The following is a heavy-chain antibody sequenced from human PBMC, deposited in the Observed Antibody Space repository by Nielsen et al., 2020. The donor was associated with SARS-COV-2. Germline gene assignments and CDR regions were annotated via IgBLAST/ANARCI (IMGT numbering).Heavy chain of an antibody. CDR1: GFSISDSG. CDR2: IRSKSHSYET. CDR3: ARANPVSDSWFDALDI. V-gene: IGHV3-73*01. D-gene: IGHD6-13*01. Sequence: GESLKISCAASGFSISDSGMHWVRQASGRGLEWLGRIRSKSHSYETVYAVSVRDRFTISRDDSENTAYLQMNSLRTEDTAVYFCARANPVSDSWFDALDIWGQGTMVTVSS. J-gene: IGHJ3*02.